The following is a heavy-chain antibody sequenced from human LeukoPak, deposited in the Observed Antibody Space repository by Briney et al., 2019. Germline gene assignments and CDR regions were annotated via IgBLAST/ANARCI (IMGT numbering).Heavy chain of an antibody. Sequence: SETLSLTCTVSGGSINSRYWSWLRQPPGKGLEGSGYIFRSGSTNYNPSLKSRVTISVDTSKNQFSLKLSSVTAADTAVYYCARVYFDYDSSGYPGHFDYWGQGTLVTVSS. V-gene: IGHV4-59*11. J-gene: IGHJ4*02. CDR3: ARVYFDYDSSGYPGHFDY. D-gene: IGHD3-22*01. CDR2: IFRSGST. CDR1: GGSINSRY.